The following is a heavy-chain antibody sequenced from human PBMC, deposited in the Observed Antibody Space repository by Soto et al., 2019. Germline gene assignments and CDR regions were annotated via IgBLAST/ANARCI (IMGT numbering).Heavy chain of an antibody. V-gene: IGHV3-53*01. Sequence: GGSLRLSCAASGFTVSSNYMSWVRQAPGKGLEWVSVIYSGGSTYYGDSVKGRFTTSRDNSKNTLYLQMNSLRAEDTAVYYCARDLRDSSGWYTYYYGMDVWGQGTTVTVSS. D-gene: IGHD6-19*01. CDR2: IYSGGST. CDR3: ARDLRDSSGWYTYYYGMDV. J-gene: IGHJ6*02. CDR1: GFTVSSNY.